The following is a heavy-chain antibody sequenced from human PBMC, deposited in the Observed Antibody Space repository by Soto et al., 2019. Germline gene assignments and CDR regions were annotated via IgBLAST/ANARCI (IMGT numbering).Heavy chain of an antibody. J-gene: IGHJ4*02. CDR2: IWYDGSNK. Sequence: PGGSLRLSCAASGFTFSSYGMHWVRQAPGKGLEWVAVIWYDGSNKYYADSVKGRFTISRDNSKNTLYLQMNSLRAEDTAVYYCARGEGYNLITIFGVVTPGGLGVEYWGQGTLVTVSS. V-gene: IGHV3-33*01. D-gene: IGHD3-3*01. CDR3: ARGEGYNLITIFGVVTPGGLGVEY. CDR1: GFTFSSYG.